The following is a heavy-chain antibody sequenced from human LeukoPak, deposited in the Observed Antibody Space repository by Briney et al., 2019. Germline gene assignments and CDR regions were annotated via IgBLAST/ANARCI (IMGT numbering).Heavy chain of an antibody. V-gene: IGHV3-23*01. Sequence: GGSLRLSCAASGFTFSSYAMSWVRQAPGKGLEWVSAISGSGGSTYYVDSVKGRFTISRDNSKNTLYLKMNSLRAEDTAVYYCAKRSSGSYYADFDYWGQGTLVTVSS. CDR3: AKRSSGSYYADFDY. J-gene: IGHJ4*02. D-gene: IGHD1-26*01. CDR1: GFTFSSYA. CDR2: ISGSGGST.